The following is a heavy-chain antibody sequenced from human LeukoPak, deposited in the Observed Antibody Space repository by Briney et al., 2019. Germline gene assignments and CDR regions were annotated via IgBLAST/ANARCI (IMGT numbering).Heavy chain of an antibody. CDR1: GGSISNHF. V-gene: IGHV4-4*07. Sequence: SSETLSLTCTVSGGSISNHFCSWIRQPAGKGLEWIGRVSTSGSTYYNPSLKSRVTMSADTSKNQFSLKLSSVTAADTAVYYCSVSSGHSDYWGQGTLVTVSS. J-gene: IGHJ4*02. D-gene: IGHD6-19*01. CDR3: SVSSGHSDY. CDR2: VSTSGST.